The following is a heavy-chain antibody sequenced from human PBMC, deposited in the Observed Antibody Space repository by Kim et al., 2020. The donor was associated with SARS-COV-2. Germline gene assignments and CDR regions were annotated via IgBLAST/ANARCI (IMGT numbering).Heavy chain of an antibody. CDR1: GGSISNYY. CDR3: ARGPVGYCRSTRCYETDYYGMDV. J-gene: IGHJ6*02. Sequence: SETLSLTCTVSGGSISNYYWSWIRLPPGKGLEGIGYIYYSGSTNYSPSLKSRVTISVDTSKNQFSLRLTSVTTADTAVYYCARGPVGYCRSTRCYETDYYGMDVWGQGTTVTVSS. V-gene: IGHV4-59*13. D-gene: IGHD2-2*01. CDR2: IYYSGST.